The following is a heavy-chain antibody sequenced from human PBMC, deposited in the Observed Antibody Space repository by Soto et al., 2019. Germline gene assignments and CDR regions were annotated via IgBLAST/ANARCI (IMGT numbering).Heavy chain of an antibody. CDR2: ISGSGGST. J-gene: IGHJ5*02. D-gene: IGHD3-3*01. Sequence: GGSLRLSCAASGFTFSSYAMSWVRQAPGKGLEWVSAISGSGGSTYYADSVKGRFTISRDNSKNTLYLQMNSLRAEDTAVYYCAATYYDFWSGSTDGGWFDPWGQGTLVTVPQ. CDR3: AATYYDFWSGSTDGGWFDP. V-gene: IGHV3-23*01. CDR1: GFTFSSYA.